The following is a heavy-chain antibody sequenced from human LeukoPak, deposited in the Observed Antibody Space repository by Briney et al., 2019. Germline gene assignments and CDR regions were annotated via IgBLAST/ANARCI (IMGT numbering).Heavy chain of an antibody. CDR2: TSSDETIK. D-gene: IGHD3-3*01. V-gene: IGHV3-30*04. Sequence: GGSLRLSCEASGFTFSSYVMHWVRQAPGKGLEWVAVTSSDETIKYYANSVKGRLTISRDNSKNTLYLQMNSLTVEDTAVYYCATGSLSGYPYAGYFQHWGQGTLVTVSS. J-gene: IGHJ1*01. CDR1: GFTFSSYV. CDR3: ATGSLSGYPYAGYFQH.